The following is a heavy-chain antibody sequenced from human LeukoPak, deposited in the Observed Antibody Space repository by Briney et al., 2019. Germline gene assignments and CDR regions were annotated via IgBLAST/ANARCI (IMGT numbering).Heavy chain of an antibody. J-gene: IGHJ4*02. CDR3: VRRGDGYVYDY. CDR2: INPNSGDT. V-gene: IGHV1-2*02. D-gene: IGHD5-12*01. CDR1: GYTFTGDF. Sequence: ASVKVSCKAFGYTFTGDFMHWVRQAPGQGVEWMGWINPNSGDTNYADKFQGRVTMTRDRSISTAYMDLSGLTSDDTAVYYCVRRGDGYVYDYWGQGTLVTVSS.